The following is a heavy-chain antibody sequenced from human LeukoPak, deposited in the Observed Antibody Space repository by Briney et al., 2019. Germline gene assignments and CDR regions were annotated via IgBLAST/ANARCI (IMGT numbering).Heavy chain of an antibody. V-gene: IGHV3-33*01. CDR3: ARLGELGDFDY. J-gene: IGHJ4*02. Sequence: GGSLRLSCAASGFTFSSYGMHWVRQAPGKGLEWVAVIWYDGSNKYYADSVKGRFTISRDNSKNTLYLQMNSLRAEDTAVYYCARLGELGDFDYWSQGTLVTVSS. D-gene: IGHD7-27*01. CDR1: GFTFSSYG. CDR2: IWYDGSNK.